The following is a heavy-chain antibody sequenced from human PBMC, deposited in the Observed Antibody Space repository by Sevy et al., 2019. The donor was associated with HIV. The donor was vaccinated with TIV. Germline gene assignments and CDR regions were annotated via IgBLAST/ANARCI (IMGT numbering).Heavy chain of an antibody. CDR1: GGSITSLY. J-gene: IGHJ4*02. V-gene: IGHV4-59*08. CDR3: AGENAWGRGYS. Sequence: SETLSLTCTVSGGSITSLYWNWIRQPPGKGLEWIANIYYNGHINYNPSLKSRVTLSIDTSKNQFSLRLSSVTAADTAMYYCAGENAWGRGYSWGQRTLVTVSS. D-gene: IGHD1-26*01. CDR2: IYYNGHI.